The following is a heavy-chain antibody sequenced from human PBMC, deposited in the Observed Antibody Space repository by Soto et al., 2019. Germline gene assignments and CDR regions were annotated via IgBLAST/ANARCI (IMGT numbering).Heavy chain of an antibody. CDR2: INPNSGGT. V-gene: IGHV1-2*02. CDR1: GYTFTGYC. D-gene: IGHD3-10*01. J-gene: IGHJ6*02. Sequence: ASVKVSCKASGYTFTGYCMHWVRQAPGQGLEWMGWINPNSGGTNYAQKFQGRVTMTRDTSISTAYMELSRLRSDDTAVYYCASPTSRGTGYYYYYYVMDVWGQGPTVTASS. CDR3: ASPTSRGTGYYYYYYVMDV.